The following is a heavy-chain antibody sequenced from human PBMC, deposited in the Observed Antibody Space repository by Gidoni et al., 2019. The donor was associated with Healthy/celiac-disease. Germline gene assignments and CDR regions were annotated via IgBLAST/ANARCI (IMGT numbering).Heavy chain of an antibody. Sequence: QVQLQESGPGLVKPSQTLSLTCTVPGGSISSGGYYWSWIRQHPGKGLEWIGYIYYSGSTYYHPYLKSRVTISVDTSKNQFSLKLSSVTAADTAVYYCARDSLAVAGTYYYYYMDVWGKGTTVTVSS. CDR3: ARDSLAVAGTYYYYYMDV. V-gene: IGHV4-31*03. CDR1: GGSISSGGYY. D-gene: IGHD6-19*01. CDR2: IYYSGST. J-gene: IGHJ6*03.